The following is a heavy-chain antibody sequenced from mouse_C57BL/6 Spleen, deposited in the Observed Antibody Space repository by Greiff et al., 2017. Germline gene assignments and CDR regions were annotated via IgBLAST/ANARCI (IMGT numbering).Heavy chain of an antibody. D-gene: IGHD1-1*01. CDR3: ARDRGSSYENAMDY. CDR2: INYDGSST. Sequence: EVKLVESEGGLVQPGSSMKLSCTASGFTFSDYYMAWVRQVPEKGLEWVANINYDGSSTYYLDSLKSRFIISRDNAKNILYLQMSSLKSEDTATYYCARDRGSSYENAMDYWGQGTSVTVSS. CDR1: GFTFSDYY. J-gene: IGHJ4*01. V-gene: IGHV5-16*01.